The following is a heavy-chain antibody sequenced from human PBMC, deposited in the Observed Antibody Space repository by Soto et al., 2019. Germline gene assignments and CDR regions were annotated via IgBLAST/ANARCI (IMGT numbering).Heavy chain of an antibody. Sequence: GASVKVSCKACGYTFTGYYMHWVRQAPGQGLEWMGWISAYNGNTNYAQKLQGRVTMTTDTSTSTAYMELRSLRSDDTAVYYCATESTQEVATAYFAYWGQGTLVTSPQ. CDR1: GYTFTGYY. CDR2: ISAYNGNT. CDR3: ATESTQEVATAYFAY. J-gene: IGHJ4*02. D-gene: IGHD5-18*01. V-gene: IGHV1-18*04.